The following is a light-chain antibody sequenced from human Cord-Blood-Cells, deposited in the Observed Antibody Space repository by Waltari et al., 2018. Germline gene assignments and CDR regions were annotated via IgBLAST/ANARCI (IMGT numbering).Light chain of an antibody. J-gene: IGKJ2*01. CDR2: DAS. CDR3: QQYDNLPYT. Sequence: DIQMTQSPSSLSASVGDRVTITCQASQDISNYLNWYQQKPGKAPKLLIYDASNLETGVPSRWSGSGSGTDFTFTISSLQPEDIATYYCQQYDNLPYTFGQGTKLEIK. V-gene: IGKV1-33*01. CDR1: QDISNY.